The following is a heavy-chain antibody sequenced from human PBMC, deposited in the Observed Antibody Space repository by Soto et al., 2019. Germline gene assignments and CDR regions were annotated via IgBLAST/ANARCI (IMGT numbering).Heavy chain of an antibody. CDR3: APTFYRDFSGPGIDY. J-gene: IGHJ4*02. Sequence: QITLKESGPTLVKPTQTLTLTCTLSGFSLSSGRLGVGWIRQPPGKALEWLALIYWDDNKYYSPSLKSRLTITKDSSKSQVVLTMTNIDPVDTATYYCAPTFYRDFSGPGIDYWGQGTLVTVSS. D-gene: IGHD2-15*01. V-gene: IGHV2-5*02. CDR1: GFSLSSGRLG. CDR2: IYWDDNK.